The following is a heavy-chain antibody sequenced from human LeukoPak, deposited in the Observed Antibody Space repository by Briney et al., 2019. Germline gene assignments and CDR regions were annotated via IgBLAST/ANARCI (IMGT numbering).Heavy chain of an antibody. V-gene: IGHV1-69*04. CDR1: GGTFSSYA. D-gene: IGHD3-10*01. Sequence: SVKVSCKASGGTFSSYAISWVRQAPGQGLEWMGRIIPILGIANYAQKFQGRVTITADKSTSTAYMELSSLRSEDTAVYYCARVGYGSGSYPLYYFDYWGQGTLVTVS. CDR3: ARVGYGSGSYPLYYFDY. J-gene: IGHJ4*02. CDR2: IIPILGIA.